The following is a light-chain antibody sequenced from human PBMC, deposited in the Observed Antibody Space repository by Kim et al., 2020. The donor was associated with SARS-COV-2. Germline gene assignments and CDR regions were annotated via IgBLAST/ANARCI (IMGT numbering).Light chain of an antibody. CDR1: QSIGTW. V-gene: IGKV1-5*03. Sequence: ASGGDRVTITCRASQSIGTWLVWYQQKPGKAPKLLIYKASNLESGVPSRFSGSGAETVFTLTINSLQPDDFATYYCQQYKSNSPYTFGQGTKLEI. J-gene: IGKJ2*01. CDR2: KAS. CDR3: QQYKSNSPYT.